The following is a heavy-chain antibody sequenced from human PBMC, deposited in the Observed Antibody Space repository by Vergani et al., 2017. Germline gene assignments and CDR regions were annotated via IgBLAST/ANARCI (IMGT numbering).Heavy chain of an antibody. D-gene: IGHD3-10*01. CDR2: IYHSGST. Sequence: QLQLLESGSGLVKPSQTLSLTCAVSGGSISSGGYSWSWIRQPPGKGLEWIGYIYHSGSTYYNPSLKSRVTISVDTSKNQFSLKLSSVTAADTAVYYCARLVRAHYYYYGMDVWGQGTTVTVSS. J-gene: IGHJ6*02. CDR3: ARLVRAHYYYYGMDV. CDR1: GGSISSGGYS. V-gene: IGHV4-30-2*01.